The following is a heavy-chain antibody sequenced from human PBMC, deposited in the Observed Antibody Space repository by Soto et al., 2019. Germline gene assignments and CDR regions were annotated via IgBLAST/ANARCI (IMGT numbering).Heavy chain of an antibody. D-gene: IGHD2-15*01. CDR3: ARTIRYCSGGSCWNWFDP. V-gene: IGHV1-2*02. J-gene: IGHJ5*02. CDR1: GYTFTGYY. CDR2: INPNSGGT. Sequence: ASVKVSCKASGYTFTGYYMHWVRQAPGQGLEWMGWINPNSGGTNYAQKFQGRVTMTRDTSISTAYMELSRLRSDDTAVYYCARTIRYCSGGSCWNWFDPWGQGTLVTAPQ.